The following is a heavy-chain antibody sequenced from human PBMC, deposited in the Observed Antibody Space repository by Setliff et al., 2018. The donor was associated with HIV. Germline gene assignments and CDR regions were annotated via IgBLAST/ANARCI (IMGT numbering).Heavy chain of an antibody. V-gene: IGHV4-59*02. D-gene: IGHD3-10*01. J-gene: IGHJ6*03. CDR3: ARATFGSPSSGINYYMDV. CDR1: GGSVSGYF. Sequence: PSETLSLTCTVSGGSVSGYFWSWIRQPPGRGLEWIGDIYYDGTTNSNPSLKSRVTISVTTSTNQFYLKLSSVTAAYTALYFCARATFGSPSSGINYYMDVWGKGTTVTVSS. CDR2: IYYDGTT.